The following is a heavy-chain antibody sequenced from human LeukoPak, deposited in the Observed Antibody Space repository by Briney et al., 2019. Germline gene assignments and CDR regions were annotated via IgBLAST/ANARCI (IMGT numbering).Heavy chain of an antibody. Sequence: GASVKVSCKASGGTFSSYAISWVRQAPGQGLEWMGGIIPIFGTANYAQKFQGRVTITADESTSTAYMELSSLRSEDTAVYYCARGGYSGYRPLGYWGQGTLVTVSS. J-gene: IGHJ4*02. V-gene: IGHV1-69*13. CDR2: IIPIFGTA. CDR3: ARGGYSGYRPLGY. D-gene: IGHD5-12*01. CDR1: GGTFSSYA.